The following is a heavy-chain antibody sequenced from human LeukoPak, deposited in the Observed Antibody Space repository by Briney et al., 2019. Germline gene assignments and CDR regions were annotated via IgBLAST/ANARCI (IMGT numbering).Heavy chain of an antibody. CDR1: GFPFSSYA. D-gene: IGHD3-10*02. CDR2: IGSDGKT. CDR3: ARDLHYYVAMDV. V-gene: IGHV3-23*01. J-gene: IGHJ6*02. Sequence: GGSLRLSFQASGFPFSSYAMTWVRQASGKGLEGGASIGSDGKTHYSESVKEGFVLSRHKIGGVVFLQLNSLRVEDTALYYCARDLHYYVAMDVGGQGTTVTVSS.